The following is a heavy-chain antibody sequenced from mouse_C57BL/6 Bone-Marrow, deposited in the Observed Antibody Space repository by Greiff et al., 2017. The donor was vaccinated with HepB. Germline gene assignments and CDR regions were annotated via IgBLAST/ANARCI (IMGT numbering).Heavy chain of an antibody. CDR1: GFSLTSYG. Sequence: VKLMESGPGLVQPSQSLSITCTVSGFSLTSYGVHWVRQSPGKGLEWLGVIWSGGSTDYNAAFISRLSISKDNSKSQVFFKMNSLQADDTAIYYCARNDGSSRSGYFDYWGQGTTLTVSS. V-gene: IGHV2-2*01. CDR2: IWSGGST. D-gene: IGHD1-1*01. CDR3: ARNDGSSRSGYFDY. J-gene: IGHJ2*01.